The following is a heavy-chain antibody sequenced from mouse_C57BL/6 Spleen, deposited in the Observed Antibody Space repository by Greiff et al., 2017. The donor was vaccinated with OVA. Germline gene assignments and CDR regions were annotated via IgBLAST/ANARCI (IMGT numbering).Heavy chain of an antibody. Sequence: QVQLKQPGTELVKPGASVKLSCKASGYTFTSYWMHWVKLRPGQGLEWIGNINPSNGGTNYNEKFKSKATLTVDKSYSTAYMQLSSLTSEDAAVYYCARVKRIDYDFDYWGQGTTLTVSS. V-gene: IGHV1-53*01. D-gene: IGHD2-4*01. J-gene: IGHJ2*01. CDR1: GYTFTSYW. CDR3: ARVKRIDYDFDY. CDR2: INPSNGGT.